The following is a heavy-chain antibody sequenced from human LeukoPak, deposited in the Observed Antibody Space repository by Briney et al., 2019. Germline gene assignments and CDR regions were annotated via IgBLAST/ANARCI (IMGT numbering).Heavy chain of an antibody. CDR3: VRDLRSADY. J-gene: IGHJ4*02. D-gene: IGHD3-10*02. CDR1: XXXXSNXW. V-gene: IGHV3-74*01. Sequence: SXXLSCAASXXXXSNXWMHXVXQXPGKGLVWVSRISSDGSDTIYADSVKGRFTMSRDNAKNTLYLQMNSLRAEDTAVYYCVRDLRSADYWGQGTLVIVSS. CDR2: ISSDGSDT.